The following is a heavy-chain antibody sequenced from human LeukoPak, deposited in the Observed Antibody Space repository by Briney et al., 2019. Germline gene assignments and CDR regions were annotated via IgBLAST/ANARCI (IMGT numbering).Heavy chain of an antibody. Sequence: ASVKVSCKASGYTFTSYGISWVRQAPGQGLEWMGWISGYNGKTNYAQKLQGRVTMTTDTSTSTAYMELRSLRSDDTAVYYCARSPSVLPFDYWGQGTLVTVSS. D-gene: IGHD2-15*01. CDR3: ARSPSVLPFDY. CDR1: GYTFTSYG. CDR2: ISGYNGKT. J-gene: IGHJ4*02. V-gene: IGHV1-18*01.